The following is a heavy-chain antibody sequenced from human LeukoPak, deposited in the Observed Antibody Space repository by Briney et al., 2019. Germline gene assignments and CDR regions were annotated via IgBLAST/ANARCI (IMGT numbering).Heavy chain of an antibody. CDR2: INSDGSWT. CDR1: GNYW. D-gene: IGHD3-3*01. Sequence: GGSLRLSCAASGNYWIHWVRQAPGKGLVWVSHINSDGSWTSYADSVKGRFTISRDNAKNSLYLQMNSLRAEDTAVYYCARGVPYASWSGPHYSDYWGQGTLVTVSS. J-gene: IGHJ4*02. CDR3: ARGVPYASWSGPHYSDY. V-gene: IGHV3-74*01.